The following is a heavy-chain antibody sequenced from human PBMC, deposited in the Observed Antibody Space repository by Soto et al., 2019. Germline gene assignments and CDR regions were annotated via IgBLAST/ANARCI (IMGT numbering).Heavy chain of an antibody. J-gene: IGHJ4*02. V-gene: IGHV3-21*01. CDR2: ISSSSSYI. CDR1: GFTFSSYS. Sequence: PGGSLRLSCAASGFTFSSYSMNWVRQAPGKGLEWVSSISSSSSYIYYADSVKGRFTISRDNAKNSLYLQMNSLRAEDTAVYYYARDPSTYYYDSSGYYYFDYWGQGTLVTVSS. CDR3: ARDPSTYYYDSSGYYYFDY. D-gene: IGHD3-22*01.